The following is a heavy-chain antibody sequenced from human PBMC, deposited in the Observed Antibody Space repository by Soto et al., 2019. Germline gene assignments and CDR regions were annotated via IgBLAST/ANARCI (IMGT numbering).Heavy chain of an antibody. D-gene: IGHD6-13*01. CDR1: GFTFNNYG. Sequence: QVQLVESGGGVVQPGRSLRLSCAASGFTFNNYGMHWVRQAPGKGLEWVAVIWNDGSGYYYANSVKGRFTIARDNSKNTVYLQMSRLGAEDTAVYYWARRQISPPTRGAAAARGGMDVWGKGTTVTVSS. V-gene: IGHV3-33*01. CDR2: IWNDGSGY. CDR3: ARRQISPPTRGAAAARGGMDV. J-gene: IGHJ6*04.